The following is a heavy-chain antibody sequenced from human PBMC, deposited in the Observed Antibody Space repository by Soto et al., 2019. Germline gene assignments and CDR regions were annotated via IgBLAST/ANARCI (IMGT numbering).Heavy chain of an antibody. CDR3: ARMGGAAITDLDY. D-gene: IGHD3-16*01. CDR2: ISPYNGIT. V-gene: IGHV1-18*04. J-gene: IGHJ4*02. Sequence: QVQLVQSGAEVKKPGASVKVSCKASGYTFSSYGISWVRQAPGQGLEWMGWISPYNGITNYAQKFQVRVVMTTDPSTSTAYMELRSLRSDDPAVFFFARMGGAAITDLDYWGQGTLVIVSS. CDR1: GYTFSSYG.